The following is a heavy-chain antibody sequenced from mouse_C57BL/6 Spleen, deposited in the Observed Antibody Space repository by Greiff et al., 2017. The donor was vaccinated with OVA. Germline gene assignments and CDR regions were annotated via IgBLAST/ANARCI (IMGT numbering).Heavy chain of an antibody. CDR3: ARKYMDAMDY. J-gene: IGHJ4*01. Sequence: VQLQQSGAELARPGASVKLSCKASGYTFTSYGISWVKQRPGQGLEWIGEIYPRSGNTYYNEKFKGKATLTADKSSSTAYMELRSLTSEDSAVYFCARKYMDAMDYWGQGTSVTVSS. CDR2: IYPRSGNT. D-gene: IGHD1-1*02. CDR1: GYTFTSYG. V-gene: IGHV1-81*01.